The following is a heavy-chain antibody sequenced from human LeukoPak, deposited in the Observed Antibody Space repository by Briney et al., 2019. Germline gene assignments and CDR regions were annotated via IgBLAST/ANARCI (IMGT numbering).Heavy chain of an antibody. CDR2: ISASGGGT. J-gene: IGHJ4*02. CDR1: GFTFTTYA. D-gene: IGHD3-16*01. V-gene: IGHV3-23*01. Sequence: PGGSLRLSCAASGFTFTTYAMSWVRQAPGKGLEWVSAISASGGGTYYADSVKGRFTISRDNSKNTLHLQMGGLRAEDTALYYCGILGESYTAYWGQGTLVTVSS. CDR3: GILGESYTAY.